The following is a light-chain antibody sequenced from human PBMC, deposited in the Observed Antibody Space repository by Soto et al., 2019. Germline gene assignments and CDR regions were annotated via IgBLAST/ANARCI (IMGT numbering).Light chain of an antibody. CDR3: QQYASSLT. CDR2: GAS. CDR1: QSVDSAF. J-gene: IGKJ1*01. Sequence: EIVLTQSPGSLSLSLGERATLSCRASQSVDSAFFAWYQQKPGQPPRLLMYGASRRATGIPDRFSGSGSGTEFTLAISRLEPEEFTVYYCQQYASSLTFGQGTKVEI. V-gene: IGKV3-20*01.